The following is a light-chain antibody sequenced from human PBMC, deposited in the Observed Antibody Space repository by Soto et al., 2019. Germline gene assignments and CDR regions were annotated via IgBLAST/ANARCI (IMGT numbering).Light chain of an antibody. CDR3: QQYDNLPPYT. Sequence: DIQMTQSPSSLSASVGDRVTITCQASQAISNYLNWYQQKPGKAPKLLIYDASNLEIGVPSRFSGSGSGTDFPFTMSSLQPEDIATYYCQQYDNLPPYTFGQGTKLEIK. CDR1: QAISNY. CDR2: DAS. V-gene: IGKV1-33*01. J-gene: IGKJ2*01.